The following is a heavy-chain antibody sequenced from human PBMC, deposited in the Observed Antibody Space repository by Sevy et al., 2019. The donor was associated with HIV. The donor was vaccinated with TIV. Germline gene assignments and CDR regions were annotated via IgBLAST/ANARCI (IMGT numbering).Heavy chain of an antibody. V-gene: IGHV3-11*04. CDR3: ARDGSSVVRGVIITVHAFDI. CDR2: ISSSGSTI. D-gene: IGHD3-10*01. Sequence: GGSLRLSCAASGFTFSDYYMSWIRQAPGKGLEWVSYISSSGSTIYYADSVKGRFTISRDNAKNSLYLQMNSLRAEDTAVYYCARDGSSVVRGVIITVHAFDIWGQGTMVTVSS. J-gene: IGHJ3*02. CDR1: GFTFSDYY.